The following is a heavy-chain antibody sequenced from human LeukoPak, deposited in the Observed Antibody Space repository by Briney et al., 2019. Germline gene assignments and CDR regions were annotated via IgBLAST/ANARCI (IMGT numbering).Heavy chain of an antibody. CDR2: ISAYNGNT. CDR3: ARDPADSTTGGFDY. J-gene: IGHJ4*02. D-gene: IGHD3-16*01. CDR1: GYTFTGYY. V-gene: IGHV1-18*04. Sequence: ASVKVSCKASGYTFTGYYMHWVRQAPGQGLEWMGWISAYNGNTNYAQKLQGRVTMTTDTSTSTAYMELRSLRSDDTAVYYCARDPADSTTGGFDYWGQGTLVTVSS.